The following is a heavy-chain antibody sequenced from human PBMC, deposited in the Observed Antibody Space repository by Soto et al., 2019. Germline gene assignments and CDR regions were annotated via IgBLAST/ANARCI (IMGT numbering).Heavy chain of an antibody. CDR2: SRNRANGYTT. CDR3: ARSQIIDRPAFDY. CDR1: GFTFSDHY. J-gene: IGHJ4*02. Sequence: EVQLVESGGGLVQPGGSLRLSCAASGFTFSDHYMDWVRQAPGKGLEWVARSRNRANGYTTEYAASVKGRFTISRDESMNSLNLQMNSLKTEDTALYYCARSQIIDRPAFDYLGQGTLVPVSS. V-gene: IGHV3-72*01.